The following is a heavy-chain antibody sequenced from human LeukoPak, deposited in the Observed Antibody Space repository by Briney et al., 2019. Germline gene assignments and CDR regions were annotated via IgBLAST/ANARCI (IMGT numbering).Heavy chain of an antibody. V-gene: IGHV1-69*13. D-gene: IGHD3-22*01. Sequence: ASVKVSCKVSGYTFTTYAMHWVRQAPGQRLEWMGGIIPIFGTANYAQKFQGRVTITADESTSTAYMELSSLRSDDTAVYYCARLAQHRYYYDTSAYRYYFDYWGREPLSPSPQ. CDR3: ARLAQHRYYYDTSAYRYYFDY. J-gene: IGHJ4*02. CDR2: IIPIFGTA. CDR1: GYTFTTYA.